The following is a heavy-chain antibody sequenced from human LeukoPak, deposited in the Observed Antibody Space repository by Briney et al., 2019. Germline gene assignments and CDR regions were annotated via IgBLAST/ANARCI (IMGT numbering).Heavy chain of an antibody. D-gene: IGHD3-3*01. CDR3: ARSAINYDFWSGPQRVPHAFDI. V-gene: IGHV4-59*01. CDR2: IYYSGST. CDR1: GGSISSYY. J-gene: IGHJ3*02. Sequence: SETLSLTCTVSGGSISSYYWSWIRQPPGKGLEWIGYIYYSGSTNYNPSLKSRVTISVDTSKNQFSLKLSSVTAADTAVYYCARSAINYDFWSGPQRVPHAFDIWGQGTMVTVSS.